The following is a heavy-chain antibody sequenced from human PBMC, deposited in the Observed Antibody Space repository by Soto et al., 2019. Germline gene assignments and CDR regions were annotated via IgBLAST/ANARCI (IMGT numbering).Heavy chain of an antibody. CDR2: ISYDGNNK. Sequence: QVQLVESVGGVVQPGRSLRLSCAASGFTFSRYGMHWVRQAPGKGLEWVAVISYDGNNKYYEDSVKGRFNISRDNSKNTLYLQMNSLRAEDTAVYYCAKDLNYDFWSRYGWVYYYGMDVWGQGTTVTVSS. CDR3: AKDLNYDFWSRYGWVYYYGMDV. V-gene: IGHV3-30*18. J-gene: IGHJ6*02. CDR1: GFTFSRYG. D-gene: IGHD3-3*01.